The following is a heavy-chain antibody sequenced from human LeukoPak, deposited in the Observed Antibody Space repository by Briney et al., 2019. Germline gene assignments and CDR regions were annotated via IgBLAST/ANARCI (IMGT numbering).Heavy chain of an antibody. J-gene: IGHJ6*02. V-gene: IGHV1-24*01. D-gene: IGHD2-2*03. CDR2: FNLEDGET. CDR1: GYTLSELP. CDR3: ATDVTNGYRPTDV. Sequence: GASVKVSCKVSGYTLSELPIHWVRQAPGKGLEWMGGFNLEDGETVYTQKFQDRVTMTMDTSTDTAYIELSSLRSDDTAVYYCATDVTNGYRPTDVWGQGTTVTVSS.